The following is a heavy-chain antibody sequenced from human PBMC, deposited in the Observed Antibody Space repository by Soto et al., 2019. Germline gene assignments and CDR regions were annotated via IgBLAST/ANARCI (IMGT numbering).Heavy chain of an antibody. CDR2: ISAYNGNT. V-gene: IGHV1-18*01. J-gene: IGHJ6*02. CDR3: ARGGYSYGTTYYYYSMDV. CDR1: GYTFTSYG. Sequence: ASVKVSCKASGYTFTSYGISWVRQAPGQGLEWMGWISAYNGNTNYAQKLQGRVTMTTDTSTSTAYMELRSLRSDDTAVYYCARGGYSYGTTYYYYSMDVWGQGTTVTVSS. D-gene: IGHD5-18*01.